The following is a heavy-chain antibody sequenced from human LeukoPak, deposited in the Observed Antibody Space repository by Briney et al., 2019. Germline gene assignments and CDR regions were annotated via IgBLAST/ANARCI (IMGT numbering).Heavy chain of an antibody. V-gene: IGHV3-9*01. D-gene: IGHD3-9*01. Sequence: GGSLRLSCAASGFTFDDYAMHWVRQAPGKGLEWVSGISWNSGSIGYADSVKGRFTISRDNAKNSLYLQMNSLRAEDRALYYCAKAQQPYYDILTGPFDYWGQGTLVTVSS. CDR3: AKAQQPYYDILTGPFDY. CDR1: GFTFDDYA. J-gene: IGHJ4*02. CDR2: ISWNSGSI.